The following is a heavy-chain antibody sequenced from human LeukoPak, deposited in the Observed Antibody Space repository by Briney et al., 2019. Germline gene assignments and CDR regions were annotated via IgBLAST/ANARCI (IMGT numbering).Heavy chain of an antibody. CDR3: ARGRVGSYYDFWSGYYQNWFDP. D-gene: IGHD3-3*01. CDR2: INPSGGST. V-gene: IGHV1-46*01. J-gene: IGHJ5*02. Sequence: ASVKVSCKASGYTFTSYYMHWVRPAPGQGLEWMGIINPSGGSTSYAQKFQGRVTMTRDTSTSTVYMELSSLRSEDTAVYYRARGRVGSYYDFWSGYYQNWFDPWGQGTLVTVSS. CDR1: GYTFTSYY.